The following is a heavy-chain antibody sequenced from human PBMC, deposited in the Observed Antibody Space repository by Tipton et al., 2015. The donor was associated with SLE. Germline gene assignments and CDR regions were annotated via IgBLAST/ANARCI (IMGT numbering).Heavy chain of an antibody. Sequence: TCTVSGGSISRSNYYWGWIRRPPGRGLEWIGTISYSGNTYYNPSLKSRLTISVDTSKNQFSLKLSSVTAADTAVYYCARGNYASESYYRLYMDVWGKGTTVTVSS. CDR3: ARGNYASESYYRLYMDV. CDR1: GGSISRSNYY. J-gene: IGHJ6*03. D-gene: IGHD3-10*01. V-gene: IGHV4-39*07. CDR2: ISYSGNT.